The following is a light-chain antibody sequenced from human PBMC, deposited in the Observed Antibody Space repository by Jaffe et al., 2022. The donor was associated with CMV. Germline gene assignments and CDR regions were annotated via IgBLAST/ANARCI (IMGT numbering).Light chain of an antibody. CDR2: DAS. CDR1: QSVSNK. Sequence: ETVMTQSPATLSVSPGERATLSCRASQSVSNKLAWYQQKPGQVPRLLIYDASTRATGVPARFSGSGSGTEFTLTISSLQSEDFAVYYCQQYSKWPLYPFGPGTKLEIK. CDR3: QQYSKWPLYP. J-gene: IGKJ2*01. V-gene: IGKV3-15*01.